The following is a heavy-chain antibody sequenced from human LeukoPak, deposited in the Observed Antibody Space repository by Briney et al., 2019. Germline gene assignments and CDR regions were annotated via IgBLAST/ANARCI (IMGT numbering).Heavy chain of an antibody. CDR2: ISSSGSAM. V-gene: IGHV3-48*01. Sequence: GGSLRLSCAASGFIFSDYSINWVRQAPGKGLEWVSYISSSGSAMYYADPVKGRFTVSRDNAKRSLYLQMNSLRAEDTAVYYCARDQGPRVAVDFDYWGQGTLVTVSS. CDR1: GFIFSDYS. CDR3: ARDQGPRVAVDFDY. D-gene: IGHD6-19*01. J-gene: IGHJ4*02.